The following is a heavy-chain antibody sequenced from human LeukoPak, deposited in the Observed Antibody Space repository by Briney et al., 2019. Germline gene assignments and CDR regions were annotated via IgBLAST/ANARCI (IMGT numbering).Heavy chain of an antibody. CDR2: IWYDGSNK. CDR1: GFTFSSYG. CDR3: ARDLVAAGYDY. Sequence: PGGPLRLSCAASGFTFSSYGMHWLRQAPGRGLEWVAVIWYDGSNKYYADYVKGRFTISRDNSKNTLYLQMNSLRAEDTAVYYCARDLVAAGYDYWGQGTLVTVSS. D-gene: IGHD6-13*01. J-gene: IGHJ4*02. V-gene: IGHV3-33*01.